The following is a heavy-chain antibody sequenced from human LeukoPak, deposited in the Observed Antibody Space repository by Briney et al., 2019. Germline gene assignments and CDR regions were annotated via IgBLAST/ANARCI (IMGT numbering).Heavy chain of an antibody. CDR3: ARDGFY. CDR2: IYSGGST. J-gene: IGHJ4*02. CDR1: GFTFSSYG. Sequence: PGGSLRLSCAASGFTFSSYGMHWVRQAPGKGLEWVSVIYSGGSTYYADSVKGRFTISRDNSKNTLYLQMNSLRAEDTAVYYCARDGFYWGQGTLVTVSS. D-gene: IGHD3-10*01. V-gene: IGHV3-66*01.